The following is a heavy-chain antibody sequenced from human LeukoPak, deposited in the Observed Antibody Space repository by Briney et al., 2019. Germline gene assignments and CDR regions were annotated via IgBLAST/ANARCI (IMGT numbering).Heavy chain of an antibody. Sequence: SQTLSLTCTVSGGSISSGSYYWSWIRQPAGKGLEWIGRIYTSGSTNYNPSLKSRVTISVDTSKNQFSLKLSSVTAADTAVYCCTTEGFVGARVRDIWGQGTMVTVSS. CDR2: IYTSGST. V-gene: IGHV4-61*02. J-gene: IGHJ3*02. D-gene: IGHD1-26*01. CDR1: GGSISSGSYY. CDR3: TTEGFVGARVRDI.